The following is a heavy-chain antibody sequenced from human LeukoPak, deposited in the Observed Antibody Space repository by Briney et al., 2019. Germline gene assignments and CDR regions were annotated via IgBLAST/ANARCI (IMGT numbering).Heavy chain of an antibody. D-gene: IGHD6-19*01. CDR3: AREVRQWLKIDILNWFDP. J-gene: IGHJ5*02. Sequence: ASVKVSCKASGYTFTGYYMHWVRQAPGQGLEWMGWINPNSGGTNYAQKFQGRVTMTRDMSISTAYMELSRLRSDDTAVYYCAREVRQWLKIDILNWFDPWGQGTLVTVSS. V-gene: IGHV1-2*02. CDR2: INPNSGGT. CDR1: GYTFTGYY.